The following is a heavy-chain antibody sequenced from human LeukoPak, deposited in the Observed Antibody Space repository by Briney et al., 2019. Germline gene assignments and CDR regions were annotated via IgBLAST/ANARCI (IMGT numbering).Heavy chain of an antibody. Sequence: GRSLRLSCAASGFTFSRYGMHWVRQAPGKGLEWVAVIWYDGSNKYYAGSVKGRFTISRHNSKNTLYLQMNSLRAEDTAVYYCARDYRYRADTAMVNYYYYGMDVWGQGTTVTVSS. J-gene: IGHJ6*02. D-gene: IGHD5-18*01. CDR1: GFTFSRYG. V-gene: IGHV3-33*01. CDR3: ARDYRYRADTAMVNYYYYGMDV. CDR2: IWYDGSNK.